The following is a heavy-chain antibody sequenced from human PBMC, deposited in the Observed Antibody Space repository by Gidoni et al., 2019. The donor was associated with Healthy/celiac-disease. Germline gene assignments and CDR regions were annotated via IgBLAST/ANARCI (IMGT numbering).Heavy chain of an antibody. D-gene: IGHD1-1*01. CDR2: IYYSGST. CDR1: CGSISSYY. J-gene: IGHJ3*02. Sequence: QVQLQESGPGLVTPSQTLSLTCTLSCGSISSYYWSWIRQPPGKGLEWIGYIYYSGSTNYNPSLKSRGTISVDTSKNQFSLKLSSVTAADTAVYYCARDKEPGDAFDIWGQGTMVTVSS. CDR3: ARDKEPGDAFDI. V-gene: IGHV4-59*01.